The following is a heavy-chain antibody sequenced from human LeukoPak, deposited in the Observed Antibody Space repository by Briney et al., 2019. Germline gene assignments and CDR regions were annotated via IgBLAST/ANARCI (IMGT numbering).Heavy chain of an antibody. J-gene: IGHJ4*02. CDR1: GYTFTGYY. Sequence: GASVKVSCKASGYTFTGYYMHWVRQAPRQGLEWMGRINLNSGVTYSPPELEGRVTMTRDTSISTAYMELNRLRSDDTAMYYCARDYYGSGSPLDHWGQGTLVTVSS. D-gene: IGHD3-10*01. CDR2: INLNSGVT. V-gene: IGHV1-2*06. CDR3: ARDYYGSGSPLDH.